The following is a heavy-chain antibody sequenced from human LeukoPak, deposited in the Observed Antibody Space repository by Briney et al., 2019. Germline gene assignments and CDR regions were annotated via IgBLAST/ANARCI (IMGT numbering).Heavy chain of an antibody. V-gene: IGHV1-69*02. J-gene: IGHJ4*02. CDR2: IIPILGIA. CDR1: GYTFTSYY. Sequence: SVKVSCKASGYTFTSYYMHWVRQAPGQGLEWMGRIIPILGIANYAQKFQGRVTITADKSTSTAYMELSSLRSYDPAVYYCATSRLATVTDYYFDYWGQGTLVTVSS. D-gene: IGHD4-17*01. CDR3: ATSRLATVTDYYFDY.